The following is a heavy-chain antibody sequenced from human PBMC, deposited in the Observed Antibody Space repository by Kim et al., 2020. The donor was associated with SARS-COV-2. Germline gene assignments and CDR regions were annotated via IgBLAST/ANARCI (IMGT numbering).Heavy chain of an antibody. Sequence: YYADSVKGRFTISRDNAKNSLYLQMNSLRAEDTAVYYCARNDYGDSSFDYWGQGTLVTVSS. V-gene: IGHV3-21*01. D-gene: IGHD4-17*01. J-gene: IGHJ4*02. CDR3: ARNDYGDSSFDY.